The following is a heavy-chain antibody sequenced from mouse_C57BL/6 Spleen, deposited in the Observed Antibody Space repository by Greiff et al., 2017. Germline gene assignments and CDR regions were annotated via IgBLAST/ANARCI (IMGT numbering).Heavy chain of an antibody. CDR3: MCAPYAMDY. D-gene: IGHD6-1*01. V-gene: IGHV6-3*01. Sequence: DVMLVESGGGLVQPGGSMKLSCVASGFTFSNYWMNWVRQSPEKGLEWVAQIRLKSDNYATHYAESVKGRFTISRDDSKSSVYLQMNNLRAEDTGIYYCMCAPYAMDYWGQGTSVTVSS. CDR1: GFTFSNYW. J-gene: IGHJ4*01. CDR2: IRLKSDNYAT.